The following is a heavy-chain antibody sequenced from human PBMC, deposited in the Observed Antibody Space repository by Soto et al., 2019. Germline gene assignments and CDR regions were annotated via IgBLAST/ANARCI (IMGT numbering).Heavy chain of an antibody. CDR2: IYATGTT. J-gene: IGHJ5*02. Sequence: PSETLSLTCTVSGASISGYYWSWIRKSAGKGLEWIGRIYATGTTDYNPSLKSRVMMSVDTSKKQFSLKLRAVTAADTAVYYCVRDGTKTLRDWFDPWGQGISVTVSS. D-gene: IGHD1-1*01. CDR1: GASISGYY. CDR3: VRDGTKTLRDWFDP. V-gene: IGHV4-4*07.